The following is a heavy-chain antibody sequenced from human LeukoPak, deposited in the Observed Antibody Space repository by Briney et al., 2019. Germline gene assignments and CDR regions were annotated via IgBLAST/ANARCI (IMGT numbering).Heavy chain of an antibody. CDR3: ARDRFFYCSSTSCYPGDI. CDR2: ISYDGSNK. Sequence: HPGGSLRLSCAASGFTFSSYAMHWVRQAPGKGLEWVAVISYDGSNKYYADSVKGRFTISRDNSKNTLYLQMNSLRAEDTAVYYCARDRFFYCSSTSCYPGDIWGQGTMVTVSS. V-gene: IGHV3-30-3*01. D-gene: IGHD2-2*01. CDR1: GFTFSSYA. J-gene: IGHJ3*02.